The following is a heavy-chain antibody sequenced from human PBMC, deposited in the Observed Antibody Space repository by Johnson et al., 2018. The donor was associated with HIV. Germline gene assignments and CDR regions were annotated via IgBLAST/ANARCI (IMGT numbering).Heavy chain of an antibody. CDR3: AKDTAMVVVGAFDI. D-gene: IGHD5-18*01. CDR2: ISWNSGSI. Sequence: EVQLVESGGGLVQPGRSLRLSCAASGFTFDDYAMHWVRQAPGKGLEWVSGISWNSGSIGYADSVKGRFTISRDNAKNSLYLQMNSLRAEDTALYYCAKDTAMVVVGAFDIWGQGTMVTVSS. J-gene: IGHJ3*02. CDR1: GFTFDDYA. V-gene: IGHV3-9*01.